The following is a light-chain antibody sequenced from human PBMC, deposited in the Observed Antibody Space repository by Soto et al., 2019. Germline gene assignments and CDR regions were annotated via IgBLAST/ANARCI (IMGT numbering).Light chain of an antibody. CDR2: GAS. CDR1: QSVSSSF. J-gene: IGKJ1*01. V-gene: IGKV3-20*01. CDR3: QQYGSSLTWT. Sequence: EIVLTQCPEPVSLSPGERATLSCRASQSVSSSFLAWYQQKPGQAPRLLIYGASSRATGIPDRFSGSGSGTDFTLTISRLEPEDFAVYYCQQYGSSLTWTFGQGTNVDIK.